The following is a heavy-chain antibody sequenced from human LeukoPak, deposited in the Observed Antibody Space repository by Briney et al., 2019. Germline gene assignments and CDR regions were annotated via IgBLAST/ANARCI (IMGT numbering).Heavy chain of an antibody. Sequence: ASVKVSCKASGGTFSSYAISWVRQAPGQGLEWMGGIIPIFGTANYAQKFQGRVTITADESTSTAYMELSSLRSEDTAVYYCARVVLGSGWYSYYFDYWGQGTLVTVSS. J-gene: IGHJ4*02. CDR2: IIPIFGTA. V-gene: IGHV1-69*13. D-gene: IGHD6-19*01. CDR3: ARVVLGSGWYSYYFDY. CDR1: GGTFSSYA.